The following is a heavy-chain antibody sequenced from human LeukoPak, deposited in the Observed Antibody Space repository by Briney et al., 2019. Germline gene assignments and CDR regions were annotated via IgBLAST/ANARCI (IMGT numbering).Heavy chain of an antibody. CDR3: ASGVAGPYYYYMDV. V-gene: IGHV4-39*07. CDR1: GGSISSSSYY. CDR2: IYYSGST. Sequence: SETLSLTCTVSGGSISSSSYYWGWIRQPPGKGLEWIGSIYYSGSTYYNPSLKSRVTISVDTSKNQFSLKLSSVTAADTAVYYCASGVAGPYYYYMDVWGKGTTVTVSS. J-gene: IGHJ6*03. D-gene: IGHD6-19*01.